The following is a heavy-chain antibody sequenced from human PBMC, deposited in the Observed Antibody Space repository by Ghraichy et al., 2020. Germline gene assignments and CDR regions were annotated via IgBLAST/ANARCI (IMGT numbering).Heavy chain of an antibody. CDR2: ISGSGGST. CDR1: GFTFSSYA. V-gene: IGHV3-23*01. Sequence: GESLNISCAASGFTFSSYAMSWVRQAPGKGLEWVSAISGSGGSTYYADSVKGRFTISRDNSKNTLYLQMNSLRAEDTAVYYCAKSSSSRPLWDYWGQGTLVTVS. J-gene: IGHJ4*02. CDR3: AKSSSSRPLWDY. D-gene: IGHD6-19*01.